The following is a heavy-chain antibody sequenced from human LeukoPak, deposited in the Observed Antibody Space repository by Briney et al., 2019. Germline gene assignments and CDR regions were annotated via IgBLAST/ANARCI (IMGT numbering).Heavy chain of an antibody. D-gene: IGHD4/OR15-4a*01. CDR3: ARQLGATHAYYYYYMDV. J-gene: IGHJ6*03. Sequence: SETLSLTCTVSGGSISSSSYYWGWIRQPPGKGLEWMGSIYYGGSTYYNPSLKSRVTISVDTSKNQFSLKLSSVTAADTAVYYCARQLGATHAYYYYYMDVWGKGTTVTVSS. CDR1: GGSISSSSYY. V-gene: IGHV4-39*01. CDR2: IYYGGST.